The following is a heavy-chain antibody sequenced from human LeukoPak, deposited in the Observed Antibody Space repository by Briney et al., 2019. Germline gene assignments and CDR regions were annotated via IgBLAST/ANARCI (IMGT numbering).Heavy chain of an antibody. CDR1: GGSFSGYY. V-gene: IGHV4-34*01. Sequence: PSETLSLTCAVYGGSFSGYYWSWIRQPPGKGLEWIGEINHSGSTNYNPSLKSRVTISVDTSKNQFSLKLSSVTAADTAVYYCARRPLTGYYSPSFDYWGQGTLVTVSS. CDR2: INHSGST. J-gene: IGHJ4*02. CDR3: ARRPLTGYYSPSFDY. D-gene: IGHD3-9*01.